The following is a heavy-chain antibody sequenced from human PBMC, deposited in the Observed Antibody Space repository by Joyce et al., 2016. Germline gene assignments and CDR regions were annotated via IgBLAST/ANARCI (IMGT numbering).Heavy chain of an antibody. CDR1: GFTFSSYN. CDR3: ARLFAS. J-gene: IGHJ5*01. CDR2: ISPTSTTI. Sequence: EVQLVESGGTLVQPGGSLRLSCAASGFTFSSYNMNWVRQAPGKWLEWVSFISPTSTTIYYADSVKGRFTISRDNAKNALYLQMNSLRDEDTAVYYCARLFASWGQGTLVTVSS. V-gene: IGHV3-48*02.